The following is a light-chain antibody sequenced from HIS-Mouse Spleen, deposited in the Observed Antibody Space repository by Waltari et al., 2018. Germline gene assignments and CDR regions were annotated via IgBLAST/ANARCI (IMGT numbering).Light chain of an antibody. CDR2: DDS. V-gene: IGLV3-21*03. Sequence: SYVLTQPPSVSVAPGKTARITCGGNNIRSKSLHWYQQKPGQAPGLVVYDDSDRRSGIPERFSGSNSGNTATLTISRVEAGDEADYYCQVWDSSSDHVVFGGGTKLTVL. CDR1: NIRSKS. CDR3: QVWDSSSDHVV. J-gene: IGLJ2*01.